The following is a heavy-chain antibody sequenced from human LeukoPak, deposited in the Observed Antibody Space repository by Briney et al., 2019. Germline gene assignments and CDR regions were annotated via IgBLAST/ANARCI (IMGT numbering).Heavy chain of an antibody. CDR3: ARDSSDFRNLIPH. J-gene: IGHJ1*01. CDR2: IIPILGTA. Sequence: SVTVSCTASGGTFSIYAISWVRQAPGQGLEWMGGIIPILGTANYAQKFQGRVTITADESTSTAYMELSSLRSEDTAVYYCARDSSDFRNLIPHWGQGTLVTVSS. D-gene: IGHD1-14*01. V-gene: IGHV1-69*01. CDR1: GGTFSIYA.